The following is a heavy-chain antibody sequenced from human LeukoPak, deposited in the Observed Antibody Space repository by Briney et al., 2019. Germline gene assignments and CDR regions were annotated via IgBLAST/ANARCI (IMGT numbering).Heavy chain of an antibody. J-gene: IGHJ4*02. D-gene: IGHD4-17*01. CDR3: ASDGDYGY. CDR1: GFTFSSYW. Sequence: HPGGSLRLSCAASGFTFSSYWMSWVRQAPGKGLEWVANIKQDGSDKYYVGSVKGRFTIARDKAKNSLYLQMNSLRAEDPAVYYCASDGDYGYWGQGTLVTVSS. CDR2: IKQDGSDK. V-gene: IGHV3-7*01.